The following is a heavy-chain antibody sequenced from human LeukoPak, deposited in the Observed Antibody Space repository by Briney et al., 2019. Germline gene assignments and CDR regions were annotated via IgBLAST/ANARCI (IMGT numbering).Heavy chain of an antibody. Sequence: SETLSLTCTVSGGSISSYYRSWIRQPPGKGLEWIGYIYYSGSTNYNPSLKSRVTISVDTSKNQFSLKLSSVTAADTAVYYCARTSPITIFGVVTKYPGSFDYWGQGTLVTVSS. J-gene: IGHJ4*02. CDR2: IYYSGST. D-gene: IGHD3-3*01. CDR1: GGSISSYY. CDR3: ARTSPITIFGVVTKYPGSFDY. V-gene: IGHV4-59*08.